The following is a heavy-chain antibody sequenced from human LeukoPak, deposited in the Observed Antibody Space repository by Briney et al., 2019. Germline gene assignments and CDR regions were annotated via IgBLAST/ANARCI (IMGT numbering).Heavy chain of an antibody. CDR1: GFTFSSYG. D-gene: IGHD6-19*01. J-gene: IGHJ4*02. Sequence: NPGGSLRLSCAASGFTFSSYGMNWVRQAPGKGLEWVSYISPSSSTIYYADSGKGRFTISRDNAKNSLYLQMNSLRAKDTAVYYCAREHTPFGSGCTAAYWGQGTLVTVSS. CDR3: AREHTPFGSGCTAAY. CDR2: ISPSSSTI. V-gene: IGHV3-48*01.